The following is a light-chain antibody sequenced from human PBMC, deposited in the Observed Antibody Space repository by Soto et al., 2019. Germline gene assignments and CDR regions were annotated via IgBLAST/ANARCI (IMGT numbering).Light chain of an antibody. CDR1: QSVSHNY. V-gene: IGKV3-20*01. Sequence: DIVLTQSPGTLSLSPGERATLSCRASQSVSHNYLAWYQQKPGQAPRLLIYGASSRATGIPDRFGGSGSGTDFTLTINRLEPEDFAVYYCQQYGSSLIFGPGTKVDIK. CDR2: GAS. J-gene: IGKJ3*01. CDR3: QQYGSSLI.